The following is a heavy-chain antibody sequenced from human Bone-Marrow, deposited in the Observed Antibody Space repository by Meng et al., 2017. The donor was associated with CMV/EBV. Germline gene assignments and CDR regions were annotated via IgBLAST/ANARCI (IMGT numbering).Heavy chain of an antibody. CDR2: INPSGGST. D-gene: IGHD3-9*01. J-gene: IGHJ6*02. Sequence: GGSLRLSCKASGYTFTSYYMHWVRQAPGQGLEWMGIINPSGGSTSYAQKFQGRVTMTRDTSTSTVYMELSSLRSEDTAVYYCARVPILYYYYGMDVWGQGTTVTASS. CDR3: ARVPILYYYYGMDV. CDR1: GYTFTSYY. V-gene: IGHV1-46*01.